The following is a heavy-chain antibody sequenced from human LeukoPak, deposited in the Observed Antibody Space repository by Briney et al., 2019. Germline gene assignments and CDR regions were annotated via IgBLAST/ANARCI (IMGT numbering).Heavy chain of an antibody. D-gene: IGHD6-13*01. CDR3: ARGAWAYSSSLYYYYYYGMDV. J-gene: IGHJ6*02. CDR2: ISYDGSNK. V-gene: IGHV3-30-3*01. CDR1: GFTFSSYA. Sequence: GGSLRLSCAAPGFTFSSYAMHWVRQAPGKGLEWVAVISYDGSNKYYADSVKGRFTISRDNSKNTLYLQMNSLRAEDTAVYYCARGAWAYSSSLYYYYYYGMDVWGQGTTVTVSS.